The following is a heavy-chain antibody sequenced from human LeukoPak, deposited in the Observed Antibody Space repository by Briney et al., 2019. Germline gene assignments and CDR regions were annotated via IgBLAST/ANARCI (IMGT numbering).Heavy chain of an antibody. CDR2: IIPIFGIA. CDR3: ARDRLYYYDSSGYYQTPDY. Sequence: SVKVSCKASGGTFSSYAISWVRQAPGQGLEWMGRIIPIFGIANYAQKFQGRVTITPDKSTSTAYMELSSLRSEDTAVYYCARDRLYYYDSSGYYQTPDYWGQGTLVTVSS. D-gene: IGHD3-22*01. J-gene: IGHJ4*02. V-gene: IGHV1-69*04. CDR1: GGTFSSYA.